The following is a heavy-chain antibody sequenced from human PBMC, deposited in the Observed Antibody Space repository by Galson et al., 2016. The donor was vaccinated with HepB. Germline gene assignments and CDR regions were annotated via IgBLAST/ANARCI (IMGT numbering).Heavy chain of an antibody. D-gene: IGHD3-16*01. CDR3: ARSVTSIRLTDFYYTMDV. CDR2: IVPLQNTP. Sequence: SVKVSCKATGVAFSSYVVTWVRQAPGQGLEWMGGIVPLQNTPTYAQQFQGRVTISADESTRTAYMELRSLRSEDTAVYYCARSVTSIRLTDFYYTMDVWGLGTPVIVSS. CDR1: GVAFSSYV. V-gene: IGHV1-69*13. J-gene: IGHJ6*02.